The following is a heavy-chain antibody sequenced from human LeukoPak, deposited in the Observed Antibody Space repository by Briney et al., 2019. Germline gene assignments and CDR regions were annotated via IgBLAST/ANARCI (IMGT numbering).Heavy chain of an antibody. CDR2: ISSRSSYI. Sequence: PGGSLRLSCAASGFTFSSYSMNWVRQAPGKGLECVSSISSRSSYIHYADSVKGRFTISRDNAKHSLYLQMSSLRVEDTAVYYCAREGAGLRFLEFPPDYWGQGTLVTVSS. D-gene: IGHD3-3*01. CDR1: GFTFSSYS. J-gene: IGHJ4*02. CDR3: AREGAGLRFLEFPPDY. V-gene: IGHV3-21*01.